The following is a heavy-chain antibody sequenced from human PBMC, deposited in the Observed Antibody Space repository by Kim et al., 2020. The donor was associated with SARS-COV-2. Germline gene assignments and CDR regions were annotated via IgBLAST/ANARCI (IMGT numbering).Heavy chain of an antibody. CDR2: IYSGGST. CDR3: ASPTVTGHYGY. J-gene: IGHJ4*02. V-gene: IGHV3-53*01. D-gene: IGHD4-17*01. Sequence: GGSLRLSCAASGFTVSSNYMSWVRQAPGKGLEWVSVIYSGGSTYYADSVKGRFTSSRDNSKNTLYLQMNSRRAEDTAVYYCASPTVTGHYGYWGQGTLVTVSS. CDR1: GFTVSSNY.